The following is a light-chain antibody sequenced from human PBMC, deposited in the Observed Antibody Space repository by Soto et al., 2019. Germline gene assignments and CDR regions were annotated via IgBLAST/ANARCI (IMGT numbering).Light chain of an antibody. CDR1: QGVSSY. V-gene: IGKV1-9*01. J-gene: IGKJ1*01. CDR3: QQLNSYPPWT. Sequence: QLTQSPSSLSASVGDRVTISCRASQGVSSYLAWYQQKPGKAPKLLIYGASTLQSGVPSRFSGSGSGTDFTLTISSLRPEDFATYYCQQLNSYPPWTFGQGTKVDIK. CDR2: GAS.